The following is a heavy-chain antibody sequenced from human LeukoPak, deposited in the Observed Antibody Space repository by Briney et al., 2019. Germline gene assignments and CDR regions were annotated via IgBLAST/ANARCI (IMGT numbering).Heavy chain of an antibody. CDR1: GGTFSSYA. J-gene: IGHJ4*02. V-gene: IGHV1-69*13. D-gene: IGHD6-19*01. CDR3: ARARSSGWYRGEFDY. CDR2: IIPIFGTA. Sequence: ASVKVSCKASGGTFSSYAISWVRQAPGQGLEWMGGIIPIFGTANYAQKFQGRVTITADESTSTAYMELSSLRSEDTAVYYCARARSSGWYRGEFDYWGQGTVVTVSS.